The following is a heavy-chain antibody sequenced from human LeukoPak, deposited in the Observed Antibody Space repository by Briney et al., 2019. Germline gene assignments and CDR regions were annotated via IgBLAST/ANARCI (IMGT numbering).Heavy chain of an antibody. CDR1: GFSFNTYG. D-gene: IGHD4-11*01. CDR3: AKDEVGRGLQRSFDA. V-gene: IGHV3-30*02. J-gene: IGHJ4*02. CDR2: IRFEGTYE. Sequence: GGSLRLSWEASGFSFNTYGMHWVSQAPGKGLEWVAFIRFEGTYEDYTDSVKGRFTISRDNPKNTLYLQMNSLRTDATGIYYCAKDEVGRGLQRSFDAWGQGTLVTVSS.